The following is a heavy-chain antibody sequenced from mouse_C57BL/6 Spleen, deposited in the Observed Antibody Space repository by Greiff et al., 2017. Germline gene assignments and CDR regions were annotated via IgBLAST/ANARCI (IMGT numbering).Heavy chain of an antibody. J-gene: IGHJ4*01. V-gene: IGHV5-4*03. CDR2: ISDGGSYT. D-gene: IGHD2-4*01. CDR3: ARRGNDYDGAMDY. CDR1: GFTFSSYA. Sequence: EVKLVESGGGLVKPGGSLKLSCAASGFTFSSYAMSWVRQTPEKRLEWVATISDGGSYTYYPDNVKGRFTISRDNAKNNLYLQMSHLKSEDTAMYYCARRGNDYDGAMDYWGQGTSVTVSS.